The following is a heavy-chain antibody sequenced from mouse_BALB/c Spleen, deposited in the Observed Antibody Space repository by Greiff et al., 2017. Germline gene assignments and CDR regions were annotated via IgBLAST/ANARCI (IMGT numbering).Heavy chain of an antibody. CDR1: GYTFTRYW. Sequence: VQLQQSGAELAKPGASVKMSCKASGYTFTRYWMHWVNQRPGQGLEWIGYINPSTGYTEYNQKFKDKATLTADKSSSTAYMQLSSLTSEDSAVYYCARGDYFDYWGQGTTLTVSS. CDR3: ARGDYFDY. CDR2: INPSTGYT. J-gene: IGHJ2*01. V-gene: IGHV1-7*01.